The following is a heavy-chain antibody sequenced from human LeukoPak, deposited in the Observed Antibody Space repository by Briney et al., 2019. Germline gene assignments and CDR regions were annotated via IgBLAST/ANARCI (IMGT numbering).Heavy chain of an antibody. D-gene: IGHD6-19*01. J-gene: IGHJ4*02. CDR1: GFTFSDHF. CDR2: SRNEAKSYTT. CDR3: VRVGSVAGSDYLDY. V-gene: IGHV3-72*01. Sequence: GGSLRLSCAVSGFTFSDHFLDWVRQAPGKGLEWVGRSRNEAKSYTTEYAASVKGRFTISRDDSKNSLYLQMNNLRTEDTAVYYCVRVGSVAGSDYLDYWGQGTLVTVSS.